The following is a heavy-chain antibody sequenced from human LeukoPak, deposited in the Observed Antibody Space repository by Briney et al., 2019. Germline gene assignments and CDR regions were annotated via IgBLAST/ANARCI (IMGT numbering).Heavy chain of an antibody. CDR1: GLTFSSYA. CDR2: ISGSGGST. D-gene: IGHD2-2*02. Sequence: GGSLRLSCAAAGLTFSSYAMSWVRQAPGKGLEWVSAISGSGGSTYYGDSVKGRFTISRDNSKNTLSLQMNSLRAEDTAVYYCAKDLPAARPQAFDIWGQGTMVTVSS. V-gene: IGHV3-23*01. CDR3: AKDLPAARPQAFDI. J-gene: IGHJ3*02.